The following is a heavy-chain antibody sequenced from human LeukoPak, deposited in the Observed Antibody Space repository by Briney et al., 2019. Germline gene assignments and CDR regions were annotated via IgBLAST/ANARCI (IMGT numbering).Heavy chain of an antibody. CDR3: AKELQMATIKDDSSYLDY. CDR1: RFTFSGSA. V-gene: IGHV3-73*01. Sequence: GGSLRLSCAASRFTFSGSAMHWVRQASGKGLEWVGRIRGKANSYATAYAASVKGRFTISRDDSKNTLYLQMNSLRAEDTAVYYCAKELQMATIKDDSSYLDYWGQGTLVTVSS. CDR2: IRGKANSYAT. D-gene: IGHD5-24*01. J-gene: IGHJ4*02.